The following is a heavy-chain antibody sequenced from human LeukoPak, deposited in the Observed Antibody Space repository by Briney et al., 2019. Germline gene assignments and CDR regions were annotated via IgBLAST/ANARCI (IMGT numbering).Heavy chain of an antibody. CDR3: AKSGGPGGSSYNWFDP. CDR2: MNPNSGNT. Sequence: GAPGKLSCTASGYTFTNYDITRVREATGHGLGWMGWMNPNSGNTGYAQKFQGRVTMTSNTSISTAYMDLSRLISEDTAEYYCAKSGGPGGSSYNWFDPWGQGTLVTVSS. CDR1: GYTFTNYD. D-gene: IGHD1-26*01. J-gene: IGHJ5*02. V-gene: IGHV1-8*01.